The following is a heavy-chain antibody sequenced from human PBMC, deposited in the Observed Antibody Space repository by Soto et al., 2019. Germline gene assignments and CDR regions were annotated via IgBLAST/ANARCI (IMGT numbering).Heavy chain of an antibody. V-gene: IGHV1-18*01. CDR3: AIDWPSGIFGVVITNIDY. CDR1: VCALSSYA. J-gene: IGHJ4*02. Sequence: APVTVSCTAPVCALSSYALICLQQAPGQGLEWMGWIIPNISTTNYAQKLQGRVTMTTDTSTSTAYMELRSLRSDDTAVYYCAIDWPSGIFGVVITNIDYWGQGILVTVSS. D-gene: IGHD3-3*01. CDR2: IIPNISTT.